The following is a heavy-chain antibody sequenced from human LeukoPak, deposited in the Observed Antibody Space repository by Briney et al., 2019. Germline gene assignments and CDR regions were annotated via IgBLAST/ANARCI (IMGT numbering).Heavy chain of an antibody. CDR2: IYSGGST. D-gene: IGHD6-6*01. CDR1: GFTVSSNH. V-gene: IGHV3-66*01. J-gene: IGHJ6*02. Sequence: PGGSLRLSCAASGFTVSSNHMSWVRQAPGKGLEWVSVIYSGGSTYYADFVKGRFTISRDNAKNTLYLQMNGLRAEDTAVYYCARDPSSFGLDVWGQGTTVTVSS. CDR3: ARDPSSFGLDV.